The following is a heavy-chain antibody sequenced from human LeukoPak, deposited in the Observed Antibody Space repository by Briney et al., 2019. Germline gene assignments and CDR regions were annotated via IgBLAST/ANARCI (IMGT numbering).Heavy chain of an antibody. D-gene: IGHD6-13*01. CDR3: ARAAGTFIQYFDY. CDR1: GYTFTGYY. Sequence: ASVKVSCKASGYTFTGYYLHWVRQAPGKGLEWMGWINPNSGGTNYAQKFQGRVTMTRDTSISTAYMELSRLRSDDTAVYYCARAAGTFIQYFDYWGQGTLVTVSS. J-gene: IGHJ4*02. CDR2: INPNSGGT. V-gene: IGHV1-2*02.